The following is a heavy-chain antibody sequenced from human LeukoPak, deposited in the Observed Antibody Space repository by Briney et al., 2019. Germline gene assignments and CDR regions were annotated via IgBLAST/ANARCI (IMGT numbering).Heavy chain of an antibody. CDR2: INHSGST. J-gene: IGHJ4*02. CDR3: ARVGRDYSNYGWSDY. D-gene: IGHD4-11*01. CDR1: GGSFSGYY. Sequence: PETLSLTCAVYGGSFSGYYWSWIRQPPGKGLEWIGEINHSGSTNYNPSLKSRVTISVDTPKNQFSLKLSSVTAADTAVYYCARVGRDYSNYGWSDYWGQGTLVTVSS. V-gene: IGHV4-34*01.